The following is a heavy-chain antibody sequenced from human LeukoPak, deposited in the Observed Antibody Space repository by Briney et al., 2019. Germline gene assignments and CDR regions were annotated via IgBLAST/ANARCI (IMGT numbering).Heavy chain of an antibody. CDR3: ARGYYYGSGSYYNRKDYYGMDV. Sequence: GESLQISCKGSGYSFTSYWIGRVRQMPGKGLERMGIIYPGDSDTRYSPSFQGQVTISADKSISTAYLQWSSLKASDTAMYYCARGYYYGSGSYYNRKDYYGMDVWGQGTTVTVSS. CDR1: GYSFTSYW. D-gene: IGHD3-10*01. V-gene: IGHV5-51*01. J-gene: IGHJ6*02. CDR2: IYPGDSDT.